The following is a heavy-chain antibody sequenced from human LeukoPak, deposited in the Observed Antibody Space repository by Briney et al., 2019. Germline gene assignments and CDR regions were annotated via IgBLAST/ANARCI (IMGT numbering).Heavy chain of an antibody. CDR1: GYTFTSYG. J-gene: IGHJ5*02. CDR2: ISVYSGNT. V-gene: IGHV1-18*01. CDR3: ARDSGNWFDP. Sequence: ASVKVSCKGSGYTFTSYGFTWGGQAPGQGLGWMGWISVYSGNTNYAQKLQGRVTMTTDTSTSTAYMELRSLRSDDTAVYYCARDSGNWFDPWGQGTLVTVSS. D-gene: IGHD3-10*01.